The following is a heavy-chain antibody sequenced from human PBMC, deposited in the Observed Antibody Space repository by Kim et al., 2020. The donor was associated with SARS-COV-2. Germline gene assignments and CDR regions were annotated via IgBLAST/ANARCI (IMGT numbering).Heavy chain of an antibody. D-gene: IGHD4-17*01. CDR2: INHSGST. J-gene: IGHJ5*02. Sequence: SETLSLTCAVYGGSFSVYYWSWIRQPPGKGLEWIGEINHSGSTNYNPSLKSRVTISVDTSKNQFSLKLSSVTAADTAVYYCSRGPTVTTFFYHPNWFDP. CDR1: GGSFSVYY. V-gene: IGHV4-34*01. CDR3: SRGPTVTTFFYHPNWFDP.